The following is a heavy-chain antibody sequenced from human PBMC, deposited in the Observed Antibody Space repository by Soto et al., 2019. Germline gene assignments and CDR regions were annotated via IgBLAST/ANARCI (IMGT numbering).Heavy chain of an antibody. CDR3: AISTYYDILTGSPSFDY. CDR2: IDPSDSYT. J-gene: IGHJ4*02. D-gene: IGHD3-9*01. Sequence: EVQLVQSGAEVKKPGESLRISCNGSGYSFTSYWISWVRQMPGKGLEWMGRIDPSDSYTNYSPSFQGHVTISADKSISTAYLQWSSLKASDTAMYYCAISTYYDILTGSPSFDYWGQGTLVTVSS. CDR1: GYSFTSYW. V-gene: IGHV5-10-1*03.